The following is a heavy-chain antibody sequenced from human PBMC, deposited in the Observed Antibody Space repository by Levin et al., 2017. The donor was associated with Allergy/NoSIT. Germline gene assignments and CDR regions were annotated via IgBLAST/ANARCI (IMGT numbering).Heavy chain of an antibody. D-gene: IGHD1-26*01. J-gene: IGHJ4*02. CDR3: AKGTAGKYEWVDY. Sequence: GGSLRLSCAASGFSFSSDAMSWVRQTPGKGLEWVSGISGSGGRTYNADSVEGRFTISRDNSKNTLYLQMNSLRAEDTAVYYCAKGTAGKYEWVDYWGQGTLVTVSS. CDR1: GFSFSSDA. V-gene: IGHV3-23*01. CDR2: ISGSGGRT.